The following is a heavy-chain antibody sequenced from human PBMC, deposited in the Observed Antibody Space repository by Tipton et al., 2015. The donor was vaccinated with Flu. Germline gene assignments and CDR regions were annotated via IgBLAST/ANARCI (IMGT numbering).Heavy chain of an antibody. Sequence: TLSLTCTVSGGSISSGGAYWSWIRQRPGKGLEWIGGIYYSGSTYYNSSLRRRVYISVDTSKNQFSLDLNSVTAADTAVYYCARDQGFGGGLAYDYYAMDVWGQGTTVTVSS. J-gene: IGHJ6*02. CDR3: ARDQGFGGGLAYDYYAMDV. CDR2: IYYSGST. V-gene: IGHV4-31*03. CDR1: GGSISSGGAY. D-gene: IGHD3-10*01.